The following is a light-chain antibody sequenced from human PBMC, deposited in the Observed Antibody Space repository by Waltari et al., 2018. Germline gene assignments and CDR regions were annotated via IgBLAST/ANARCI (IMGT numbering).Light chain of an antibody. CDR1: IRDIGCYNF. J-gene: IGLJ1*01. CDR2: EVS. V-gene: IGLV2-14*01. CDR3: CSYTSTSTYV. Sequence: QSALTQPASVSGSPGQPIAIPCTGSIRDIGCYNFVSWYQHHPGTAPKLIIYEVSTRPSVVSLRFSGSKSGSTASLTISGLQAEDETTYYCCSYTSTSTYVFGNGTKVAVL.